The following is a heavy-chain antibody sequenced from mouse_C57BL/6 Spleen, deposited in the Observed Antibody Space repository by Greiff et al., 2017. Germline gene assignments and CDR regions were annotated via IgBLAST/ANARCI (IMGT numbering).Heavy chain of an antibody. J-gene: IGHJ4*01. CDR2: LDPSASYT. CDR3: ARSGDYDRAYYAMDY. D-gene: IGHD2-4*01. Sequence: QVQLQQPGAELVMPGASVKLSCKASGYTFTSYWMHWVKQRPGQGLEWIGELDPSASYTNYNQKFKGKYTLTVDKSSSTAYMPLSSLTSEESAVYYGARSGDYDRAYYAMDYWGQGTSVTVSS. V-gene: IGHV1-69*01. CDR1: GYTFTSYW.